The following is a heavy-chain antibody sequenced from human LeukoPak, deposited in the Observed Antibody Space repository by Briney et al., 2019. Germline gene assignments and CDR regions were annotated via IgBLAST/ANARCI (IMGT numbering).Heavy chain of an antibody. CDR3: ARETSTTYDRAIDI. Sequence: SETLSLTCTVSGGDSIKSYFWSSILQPAGKGLEWIGRMYTSGITNYSPSLKSRVTMSIDTSKNQISLNLTSVTAADTAMYYCARETSTTYDRAIDIWGQGTMVTVSS. CDR2: MYTSGIT. CDR1: GGDSIKSYF. D-gene: IGHD1-26*01. V-gene: IGHV4-4*07. J-gene: IGHJ3*02.